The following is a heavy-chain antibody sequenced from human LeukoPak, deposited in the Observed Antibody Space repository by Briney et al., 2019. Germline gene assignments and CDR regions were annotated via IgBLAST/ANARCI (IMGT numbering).Heavy chain of an antibody. CDR3: ARDTRSSYLQYYFDY. V-gene: IGHV1-2*02. J-gene: IGHJ4*02. CDR1: GYTFTDYY. Sequence: ASVKVSCKASGYTFTDYYMHWVRQAPGQGLEWIGWISPDSGRTGFAQKFQGRVTMTRDTSISTAYMELSRLGYDDTAVYYCARDTRSSYLQYYFDYWGQGALVTVSS. CDR2: ISPDSGRT. D-gene: IGHD5-24*01.